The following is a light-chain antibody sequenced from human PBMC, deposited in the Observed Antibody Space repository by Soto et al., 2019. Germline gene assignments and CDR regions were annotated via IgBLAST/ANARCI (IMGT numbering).Light chain of an antibody. Sequence: DIPMTQSPSSLSASVGDRVTITCRASQTISSYLNWYQQKPGKAPKLLIYAASSLQSRVPSRFSGSGSGTDFTLTISSLQPEDFATYYCQQSHTIPYTFGQGTKLEIK. J-gene: IGKJ2*01. CDR2: AAS. CDR1: QTISSY. CDR3: QQSHTIPYT. V-gene: IGKV1-39*01.